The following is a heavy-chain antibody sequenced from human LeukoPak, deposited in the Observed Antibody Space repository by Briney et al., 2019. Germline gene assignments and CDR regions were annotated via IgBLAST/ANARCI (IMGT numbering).Heavy chain of an antibody. D-gene: IGHD1-26*01. V-gene: IGHV3-9*01. J-gene: IGHJ4*02. Sequence: GGSLGLSCAASGFTFDDYAMHWVRQAPGKGLEWVSGISWNSGSIGYADSVKGRFTISRDNAKNSLYLQMNSLRAEDTAVYYCARDLSGSYPDWGQGTLVTVSS. CDR3: ARDLSGSYPD. CDR2: ISWNSGSI. CDR1: GFTFDDYA.